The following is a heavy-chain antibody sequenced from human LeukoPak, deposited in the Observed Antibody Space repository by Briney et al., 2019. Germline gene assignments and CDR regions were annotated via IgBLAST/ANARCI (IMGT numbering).Heavy chain of an antibody. CDR1: GGSISSGSYY. V-gene: IGHV4-61*02. D-gene: IGHD3-10*01. CDR2: IYTSGST. Sequence: PSQTLSLTCTVSGGSISSGSYYWSWLRQPAGKGLEWIGRIYTSGSTNYNPSLKSRVTISVHKSKNQFSLKLSSLTAADTAVYYCARRVGRWFGERAYYYIDKYVWGKGATVTISS. J-gene: IGHJ6*03. CDR3: ARRVGRWFGERAYYYIDKYV.